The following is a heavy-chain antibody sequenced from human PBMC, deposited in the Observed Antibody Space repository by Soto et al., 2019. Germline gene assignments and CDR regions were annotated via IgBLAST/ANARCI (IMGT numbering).Heavy chain of an antibody. CDR2: IKQDGSDK. CDR3: ARLPEGGYSSSGFDH. Sequence: EVQLVESGGGLVQPGGSLRLSCAASGFTFSIYWMSWVRQAPGKGLEWVANIKQDGSDKYYVDSVKGRFTISRDNTKNSLYLQMNILRAEDTAVYYCARLPEGGYSSSGFDHWGQGTRVTVSS. J-gene: IGHJ4*02. D-gene: IGHD6-6*01. CDR1: GFTFSIYW. V-gene: IGHV3-7*01.